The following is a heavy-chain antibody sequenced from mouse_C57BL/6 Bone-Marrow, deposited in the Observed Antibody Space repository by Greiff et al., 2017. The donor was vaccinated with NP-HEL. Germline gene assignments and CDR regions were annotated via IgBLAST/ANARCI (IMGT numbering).Heavy chain of an antibody. V-gene: IGHV1-80*01. CDR3: ARSRAYWYFDV. J-gene: IGHJ1*03. D-gene: IGHD3-1*01. CDR2: IYPGDGDT. CDR1: GYAFSSYW. Sequence: VKLQESGAELVKPGASVKISCKASGYAFSSYWMNWVKQRPGKGLEWIGQIYPGDGDTNYNGKFKGKATLTADKSSSTAYMQLSSLTSEDSAVYFCARSRAYWYFDVWGTGTTVTVSS.